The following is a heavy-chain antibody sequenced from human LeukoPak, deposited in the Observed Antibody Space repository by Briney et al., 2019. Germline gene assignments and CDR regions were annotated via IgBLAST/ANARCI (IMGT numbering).Heavy chain of an antibody. Sequence: GGSLRLSCAASGFTFSSYSMNWVRQAPGKGLEWVSYISSSSSTIYYADSVKGRFTISRDNAKNSLYLQMNSLRAEDTAVYYCARAPVWFGELSSYYFDYWSQGTLVTVSS. CDR2: ISSSSSTI. V-gene: IGHV3-48*01. D-gene: IGHD3-10*01. J-gene: IGHJ4*02. CDR1: GFTFSSYS. CDR3: ARAPVWFGELSSYYFDY.